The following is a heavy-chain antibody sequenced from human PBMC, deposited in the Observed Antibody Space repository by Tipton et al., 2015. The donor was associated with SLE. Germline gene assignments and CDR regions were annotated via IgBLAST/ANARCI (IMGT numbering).Heavy chain of an antibody. V-gene: IGHV4-34*01. CDR1: GGSFSGYY. J-gene: IGHJ4*02. CDR3: ARGRGSSSSGHY. CDR2: INHSGST. Sequence: TLSLTCAVYGGSFSGYYWSWIRQPPGKGLEWIGEINHSGSTNYNPSLKSRVTISVDTSRNQFSLKLSSVTAADPAVYYCARGRGSSSSGHYWGQGTLVTVPS. D-gene: IGHD6-6*01.